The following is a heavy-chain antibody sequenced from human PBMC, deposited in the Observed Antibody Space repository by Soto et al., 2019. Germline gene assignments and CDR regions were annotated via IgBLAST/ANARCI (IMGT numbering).Heavy chain of an antibody. D-gene: IGHD6-19*01. Sequence: NPGGSLRLSCAASGFTFSDYYMSWIRQAPGKGPEWVSYISSSGSTIYYADSVKGRFTISRDNAKNSLYLQMNSLRAEDTAVYYCARESFRSSGWYQGFDPWGQGTLVTVSS. CDR1: GFTFSDYY. CDR2: ISSSGSTI. CDR3: ARESFRSSGWYQGFDP. V-gene: IGHV3-11*01. J-gene: IGHJ5*02.